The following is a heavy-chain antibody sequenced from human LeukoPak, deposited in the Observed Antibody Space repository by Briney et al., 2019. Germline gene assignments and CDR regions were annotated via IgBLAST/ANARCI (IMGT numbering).Heavy chain of an antibody. V-gene: IGHV3-21*04. Sequence: GGSLRLSCAASAFSLSAYNMNWVRQAPGKGLEWVSSVSYTGTYIYYADSVKGRFTISRDNAQNSLYLQMNSLRAEDTAIYYCVRDRGTYRPIDYWGQGTLVTVSS. CDR3: VRDRGTYRPIDY. J-gene: IGHJ4*02. CDR1: AFSLSAYN. D-gene: IGHD1-26*01. CDR2: VSYTGTYI.